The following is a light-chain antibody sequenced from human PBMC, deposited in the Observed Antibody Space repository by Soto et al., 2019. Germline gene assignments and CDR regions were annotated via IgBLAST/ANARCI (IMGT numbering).Light chain of an antibody. J-gene: IGKJ1*01. CDR1: QSVSTN. Sequence: EIVMTQSPATLSVSPGERATLSCRASQSVSTNLAWYQQTPGQAPRLLIFGASARATGIPARFSGSGSGTEFTLTISSLKSEDFAVYYCQQYNNWLGTFGQGTKVEIK. V-gene: IGKV3-15*01. CDR2: GAS. CDR3: QQYNNWLGT.